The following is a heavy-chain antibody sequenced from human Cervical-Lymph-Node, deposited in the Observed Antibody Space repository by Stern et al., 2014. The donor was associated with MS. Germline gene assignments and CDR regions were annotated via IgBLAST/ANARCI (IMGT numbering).Heavy chain of an antibody. D-gene: IGHD3-22*01. CDR2: INPNNDDP. CDR3: AREATRIVVGIDY. J-gene: IGHJ4*02. V-gene: IGHV1-2*02. Sequence: QVQLVQSGTKMQKPGASVRVSCKASGYTFTAFFIHWVRQVPGQGLEWMGWINPNNDDPTYEQNFQDRVTMTRDTSIGTAYLELSRLTSADTAVYYCAREATRIVVGIDYWGQGTQVTVSS. CDR1: GYTFTAFF.